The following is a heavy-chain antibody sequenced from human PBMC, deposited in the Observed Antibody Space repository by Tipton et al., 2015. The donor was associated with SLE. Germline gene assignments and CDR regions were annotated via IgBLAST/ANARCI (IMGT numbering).Heavy chain of an antibody. Sequence: TLSLTCAVCGGSFSGYYWSWIRQPPGKGLEWIGEINHSGSTNYNPSLKSRVTISVDTSKNQFSLKLSSVTAADTAVYYCARGHSSSWSDYFDYWGQGTLVTVSS. D-gene: IGHD6-13*01. V-gene: IGHV4-34*01. CDR2: INHSGST. CDR3: ARGHSSSWSDYFDY. J-gene: IGHJ4*02. CDR1: GGSFSGYY.